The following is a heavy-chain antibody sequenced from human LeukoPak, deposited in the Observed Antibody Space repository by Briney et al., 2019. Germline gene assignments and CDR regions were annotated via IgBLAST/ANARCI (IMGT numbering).Heavy chain of an antibody. V-gene: IGHV3-21*01. CDR1: GFTFSTHS. Sequence: GGSLRLSCAASGFTFSTHSMYWVRQAPGKGLEWVSSISASSNFIHYAESVKGRFTISRDNAKNSLYLQMNSLRAEDTAVYYCARIGTTVDYWGQGTLVTVSS. CDR2: ISASSNFI. D-gene: IGHD1-1*01. J-gene: IGHJ4*02. CDR3: ARIGTTVDY.